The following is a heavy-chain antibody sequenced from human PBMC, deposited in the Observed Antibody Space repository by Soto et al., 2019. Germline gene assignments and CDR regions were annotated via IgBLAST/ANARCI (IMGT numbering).Heavy chain of an antibody. Sequence: QVQLVESGGGVVQPGRSLRLSCAASGFTFSSYGIHWVRQAPGKGLEWVAVISYDGSNKYYADSVKGRFTISRDNSKNTLYLQMNSLRAEDTAVYYCAKTQLAYYYDSSGGTHYGMDVW. D-gene: IGHD3-22*01. CDR2: ISYDGSNK. V-gene: IGHV3-30*18. CDR1: GFTFSSYG. J-gene: IGHJ6*01. CDR3: AKTQLAYYYDSSGGTHYGMDV.